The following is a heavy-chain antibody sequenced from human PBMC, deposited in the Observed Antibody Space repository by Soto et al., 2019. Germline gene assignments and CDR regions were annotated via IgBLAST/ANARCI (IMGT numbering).Heavy chain of an antibody. CDR3: ARGEYGYNSPYYYYGMDV. V-gene: IGHV4-59*01. CDR2: IYYSGST. J-gene: IGHJ6*02. Sequence: QVQLQESGPGLVKPSETLSLTCTVSGGSISSYYWSWIRQPPGKGLEWIGYIYYSGSTNYNPSLKRRGTIAVATAKNQCSLKRSSGTAADTAVYYCARGEYGYNSPYYYYGMDVWGQGTTVTVSS. D-gene: IGHD1-1*01. CDR1: GGSISSYY.